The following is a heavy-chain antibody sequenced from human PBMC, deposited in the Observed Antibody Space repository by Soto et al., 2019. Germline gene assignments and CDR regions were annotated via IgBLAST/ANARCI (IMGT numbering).Heavy chain of an antibody. D-gene: IGHD3-9*01. Sequence: PSETLSLTCAVCGGSFSGYYWSWIRQPPGKGLEWIGEINHSGSTNYNPSLKSRVTISVDTSKNQFSLKLSSVTAADTAVYYCARLAAPHSRYFDWFGEYYFDYWGQGTLVTVSS. J-gene: IGHJ4*02. CDR2: INHSGST. V-gene: IGHV4-34*01. CDR1: GGSFSGYY. CDR3: ARLAAPHSRYFDWFGEYYFDY.